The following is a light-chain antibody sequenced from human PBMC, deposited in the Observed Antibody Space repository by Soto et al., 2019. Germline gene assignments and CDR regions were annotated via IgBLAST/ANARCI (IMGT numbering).Light chain of an antibody. CDR2: AAS. Sequence: DIWMTQSPSSLSASVGDRVTIICRASHDITNELGWFQQKPGKAPKRLIYAASTLQSGVPSRFSGGGFGTEFTLTITSLQPEDFATYYCFQHNSYPLTFGGGTTVEIK. V-gene: IGKV1-17*01. CDR1: HDITNE. CDR3: FQHNSYPLT. J-gene: IGKJ4*01.